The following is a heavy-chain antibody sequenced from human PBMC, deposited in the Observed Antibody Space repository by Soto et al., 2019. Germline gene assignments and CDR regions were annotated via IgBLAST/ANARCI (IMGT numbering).Heavy chain of an antibody. V-gene: IGHV1-2*02. Sequence: ASVKVSCKASGYTFTDYYMHWVRQAPGQGLEWMGWMKPNSGGTNYAQKFQGRVTMTRDTSITTAYMELSRLTSDDTAVYYCARGGYEAGRLGHLDAFDIWGQGTMVTV. CDR3: ARGGYEAGRLGHLDAFDI. D-gene: IGHD6-6*01. CDR1: GYTFTDYY. J-gene: IGHJ3*02. CDR2: MKPNSGGT.